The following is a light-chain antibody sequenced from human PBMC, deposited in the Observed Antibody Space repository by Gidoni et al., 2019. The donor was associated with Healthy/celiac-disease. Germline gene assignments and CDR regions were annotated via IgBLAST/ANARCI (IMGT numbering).Light chain of an antibody. J-gene: IGKJ4*01. CDR2: VAS. V-gene: IGKV1-33*01. CDR1: QDISNY. CDR3: QQYDNHPLT. Sequence: DIQMTQSPSSLSASVGDRVTITCQSSQDISNYVIWCQQKPGQDPKLLIYVASNLETGVPSRFSGSGSGTDFTFTISSLQPEDIATYYCQQYDNHPLTFGGGTKVEIK.